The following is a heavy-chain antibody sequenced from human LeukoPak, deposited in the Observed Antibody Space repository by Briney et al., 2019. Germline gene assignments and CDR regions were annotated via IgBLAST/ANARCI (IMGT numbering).Heavy chain of an antibody. D-gene: IGHD6-13*01. J-gene: IGHJ4*02. CDR3: ARGRASAFDY. CDR1: GDSLSSSGDA. V-gene: IGHV6-1*01. CDR2: TYQRSKWSS. Sequence: SQTLSLTCVISGDSLSSSGDAWNWIRQSPSGRLEWLGRTYQRSKWSSDYALSVRSRITVDPDTSKNQFSLQLYSVTPENTAVYYCARGRASAFDYWDQGTLVTVSS.